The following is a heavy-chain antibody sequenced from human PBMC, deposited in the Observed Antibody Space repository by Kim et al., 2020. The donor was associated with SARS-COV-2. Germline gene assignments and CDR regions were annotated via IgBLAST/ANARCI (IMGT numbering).Heavy chain of an antibody. D-gene: IGHD1-26*01. V-gene: IGHV3-21*01. Sequence: GGSLRLSCAASGFTFSSYSMNWVRQAPGKGLEWVSSISSSSSYIYYADSVKGRFTISRDNAKNSLYLQMNSLRAEDTAVYYCARTLVGAPANATGDYYYYYGMDVWGQGTTVTVSS. CDR3: ARTLVGAPANATGDYYYYYGMDV. CDR2: ISSSSSYI. CDR1: GFTFSSYS. J-gene: IGHJ6*02.